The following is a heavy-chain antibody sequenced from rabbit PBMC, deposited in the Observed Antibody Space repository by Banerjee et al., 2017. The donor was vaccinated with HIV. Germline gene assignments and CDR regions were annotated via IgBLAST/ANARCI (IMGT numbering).Heavy chain of an antibody. V-gene: IGHV1S45*01. Sequence: QEPLKESGGGLVTPGGNLTLTCTASGFDLSSYYYMCWVRQAPGKGLELITCILASSGSAYYASWAKGRFTISKTSSTTVTLQMTSLTAADTATYFCARGLFGNAEGDLRGPGTLVTVS. CDR1: GFDLSSYYY. J-gene: IGHJ4*01. CDR2: ILASSGSA. CDR3: ARGLFGNAEGDL. D-gene: IGHD6-1*01.